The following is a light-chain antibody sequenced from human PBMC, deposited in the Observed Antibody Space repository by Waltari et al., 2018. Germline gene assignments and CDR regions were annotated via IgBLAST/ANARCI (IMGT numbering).Light chain of an antibody. V-gene: IGKV1-9*01. CDR1: RDIRNY. CDR3: QQPPGT. Sequence: DLLLNQFPSFLSASVGDRVTFTCRASRDIRNYLAWYQQKSGKAPNLLIFAASTLQRGVPSKLSGSGSGTEFTLTISSLQPEDLATYYCQQPPGTFGGGTKVEIK. CDR2: AAS. J-gene: IGKJ4*01.